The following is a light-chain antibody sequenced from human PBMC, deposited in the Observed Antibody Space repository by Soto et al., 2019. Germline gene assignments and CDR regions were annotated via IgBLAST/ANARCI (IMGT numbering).Light chain of an antibody. J-gene: IGKJ1*01. V-gene: IGKV1-5*03. CDR2: EAS. Sequence: DIQMTQSPSTLSASVGDRVTITCRASQSIRRWLAWYQQKPEKAPNLLIYEASILHSGVPSRFSGSGSGTEFTLTISSLQSDDFATYECQQYNTYPWTFGQGTKVEIK. CDR3: QQYNTYPWT. CDR1: QSIRRW.